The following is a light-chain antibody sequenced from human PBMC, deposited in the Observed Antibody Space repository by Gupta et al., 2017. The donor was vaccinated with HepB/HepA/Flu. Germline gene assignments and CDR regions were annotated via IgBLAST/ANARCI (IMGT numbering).Light chain of an antibody. CDR1: SSNVGRDN. V-gene: IGLV1-47*02. CDR2: NEY. J-gene: IGLJ1*01. Sequence: QPVLTQPPSASGTPGQRVAISCSGNSSNVGRDNLYWYRQPPGTAPKLLIYNEYRRPSGVPDRFSGSKSGTSASLAISGLRSEDEADYYCAAWDNSLSAYVFGTGTWVTVL. CDR3: AAWDNSLSAYV.